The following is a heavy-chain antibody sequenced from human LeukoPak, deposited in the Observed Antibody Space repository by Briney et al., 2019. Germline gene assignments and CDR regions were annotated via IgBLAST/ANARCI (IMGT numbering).Heavy chain of an antibody. CDR2: IYHSGST. V-gene: IGHV4-38-2*01. CDR3: AGPDKDVVVVVAATRYYYYGMDV. J-gene: IGHJ6*04. CDR1: GYSISSGYY. Sequence: SQTLSLTCAVSGYSISSGYYWGWIRQPPGKGLERIGSIYHSGSTYYNPSLKSRVTISVDTSKNQFSLKLSSVTAADTAVYYCAGPDKDVVVVVAATRYYYYGMDVWGKGTTVTVSS. D-gene: IGHD2-15*01.